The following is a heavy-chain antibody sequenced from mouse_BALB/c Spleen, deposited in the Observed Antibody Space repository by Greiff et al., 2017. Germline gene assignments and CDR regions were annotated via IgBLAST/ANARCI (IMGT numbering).Heavy chain of an antibody. CDR2: IWAGGST. CDR1: GFSLTSYG. Sequence: QVHVKQSGPGLVAPSQSLSITCTVSGFSLTSYGVHWVRQPPGKGLEWLGVIWAGGSTNYNSALMSRLSISKDNSKSQVFLKMNSLQTDDTAMYYCAREKYGNYAWFAYWGQGTLVTVSA. D-gene: IGHD2-10*02. V-gene: IGHV2-9*02. J-gene: IGHJ3*01. CDR3: AREKYGNYAWFAY.